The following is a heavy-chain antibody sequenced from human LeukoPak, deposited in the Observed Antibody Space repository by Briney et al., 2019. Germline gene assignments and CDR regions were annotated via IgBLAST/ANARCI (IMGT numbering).Heavy chain of an antibody. J-gene: IGHJ6*03. Sequence: GGSLRLSCAASGFTFSSYSMNWVRQAPGKGLEWVSYISSSSSTIYYADSVKGRFTISRDNAKNSLYLQMNSLRAEDTAVYYCAREDGDIVATNYYYYMDVWGKGTTVTVSS. D-gene: IGHD5-12*01. V-gene: IGHV3-48*01. CDR3: AREDGDIVATNYYYYMDV. CDR1: GFTFSSYS. CDR2: ISSSSSTI.